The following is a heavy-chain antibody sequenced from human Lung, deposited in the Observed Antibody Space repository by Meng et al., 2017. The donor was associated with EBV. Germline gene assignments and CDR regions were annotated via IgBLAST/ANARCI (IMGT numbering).Heavy chain of an antibody. D-gene: IGHD2-15*01. J-gene: IGHJ4*02. CDR2: FVNYVDT. CDR3: ASGTPGRSYCDY. V-gene: IGHV1-18*01. Sequence: QVQLLQSGSELKKPGASVRGSCKASGYTFGSYGICWVRQAPGQGLEWMGWFVNYVDTYPAPKFQGRVTMTTDTHTNTAFMELRSLTSDDTAVYYCASGTPGRSYCDYWGQGTLVTVSS. CDR1: GYTFGSYG.